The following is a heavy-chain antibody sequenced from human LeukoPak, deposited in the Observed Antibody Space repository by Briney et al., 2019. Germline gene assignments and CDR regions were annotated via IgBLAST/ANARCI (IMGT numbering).Heavy chain of an antibody. J-gene: IGHJ4*02. V-gene: IGHV1-8*02. D-gene: IGHD3-10*01. CDR2: MNPNSGNT. CDR3: ARITMVRGVIGY. Sequence: ASVKVSCKASGYTFTSYDINWVRQATGQGLEWMGWMNPNSGNTGYAQKFQGRVTMTRNTSISTAYIELSSLRSEDTAVYYCARITMVRGVIGYWGQGTLVTVSS. CDR1: GYTFTSYD.